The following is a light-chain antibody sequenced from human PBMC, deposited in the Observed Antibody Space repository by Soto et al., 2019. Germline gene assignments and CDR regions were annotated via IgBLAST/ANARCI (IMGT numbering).Light chain of an antibody. CDR1: SSDVGSYNL. CDR3: CSNAGRSTHVV. Sequence: QSALTQPASVSGSPGQSITISCTGTSSDVGSYNLGSWYQQHPGKAPKLMIYEGSKRPSGVSNRFSGSKSGNTASLTISGLQAEDEADYYCCSNAGRSTHVVFGGGTKLTVL. CDR2: EGS. J-gene: IGLJ2*01. V-gene: IGLV2-23*01.